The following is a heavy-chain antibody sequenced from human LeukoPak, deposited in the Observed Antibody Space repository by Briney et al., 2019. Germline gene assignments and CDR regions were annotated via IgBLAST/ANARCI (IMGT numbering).Heavy chain of an antibody. CDR2: ISYDGSNK. J-gene: IGHJ6*02. CDR1: GFTFSSYA. V-gene: IGHV3-30-3*01. Sequence: GGSLRLSCAASGFTFSSYAMHWVRQAPGKGLEWVAVISYDGSNKYYADSVKGRFTISRDNSKNTLYLQMNSLRAEDTAVYYSARDSAPGDYYYGMDVWGQGTTVTVSS. CDR3: ARDSAPGDYYYGMDV.